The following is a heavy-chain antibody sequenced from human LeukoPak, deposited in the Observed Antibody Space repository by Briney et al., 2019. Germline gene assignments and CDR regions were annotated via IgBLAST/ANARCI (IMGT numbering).Heavy chain of an antibody. V-gene: IGHV1-2*02. CDR3: AKGDYGDYWGGGPSGGSQYYYYYMDV. D-gene: IGHD4-17*01. CDR2: INPNSGGT. CDR1: GYTFTSYC. Sequence: ASVKVSCKASGYTFTSYCMHWVRQAPGQGLEWMGWINPNSGGTNYAQKFQGRVTMTRDTSISTAYMELSRLRSDDTAVYYCAKGDYGDYWGGGPSGGSQYYYYYMDVWGKGTTVTVSS. J-gene: IGHJ6*03.